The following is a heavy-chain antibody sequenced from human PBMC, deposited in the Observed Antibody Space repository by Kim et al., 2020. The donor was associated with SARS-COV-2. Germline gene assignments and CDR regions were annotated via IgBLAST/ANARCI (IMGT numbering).Heavy chain of an antibody. CDR2: INPNSGGT. CDR1: GYTFTGYY. V-gene: IGHV1-2*02. CDR3: ARDIAAAGIGLEVYGMDV. J-gene: IGHJ6*02. Sequence: ASVKVSCKASGYTFTGYYMHWVRQAPGQGLEWMGWINPNSGGTNYAQKFQGRVTMTRDTSISTAYMELSRLRSDDTAVYYCARDIAAAGIGLEVYGMDVWGQGTTVTVSS. D-gene: IGHD6-13*01.